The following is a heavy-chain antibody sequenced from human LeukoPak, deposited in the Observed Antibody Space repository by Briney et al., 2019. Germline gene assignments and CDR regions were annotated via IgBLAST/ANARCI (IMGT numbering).Heavy chain of an antibody. Sequence: PSETLSLTCTVSGGSISSSSYYWGWLRQPPGKGLEWIGNIFYSGSTYYSPSLRSRVTISLDTSRNQFSLKLSSVTAADTAVYYCARGQRGPGSYYNPALYFDYWGQGTLVTVSS. V-gene: IGHV4-39*07. J-gene: IGHJ4*02. CDR2: IFYSGST. CDR3: ARGQRGPGSYYNPALYFDY. CDR1: GGSISSSSYY. D-gene: IGHD3-10*01.